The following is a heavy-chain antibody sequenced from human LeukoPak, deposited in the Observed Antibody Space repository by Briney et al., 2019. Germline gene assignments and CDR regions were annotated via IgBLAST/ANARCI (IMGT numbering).Heavy chain of an antibody. D-gene: IGHD3-3*01. V-gene: IGHV3-21*01. CDR2: ISSSSGYI. Sequence: GSLRLSCAASGFTFSPYSMNWVRQAPGKGLEWVSSISSSSGYIYYADSVKGRFTISRDNAKNSLYLQMNSLRAEDTAVYYCARSKWSGTNLMPPYFDYWGQGTLVTVSS. J-gene: IGHJ4*02. CDR3: ARSKWSGTNLMPPYFDY. CDR1: GFTFSPYS.